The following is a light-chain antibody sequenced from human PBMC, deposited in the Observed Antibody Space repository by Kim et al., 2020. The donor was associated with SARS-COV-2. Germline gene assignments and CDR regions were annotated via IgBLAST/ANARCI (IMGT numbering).Light chain of an antibody. CDR3: LSRDNNGKYVL. V-gene: IGLV3-19*01. J-gene: IGLJ2*01. CDR2: DKN. CDR1: SLRSYS. Sequence: SSELTQDPAVSVALGQTVRITCQGDSLRSYSATWYQQKPGQAPILVIHDKNKRPSGIPDRFSGSSSGDTASLTITGAQAEDEADYYCLSRDNNGKYVLFGGGTQLTVL.